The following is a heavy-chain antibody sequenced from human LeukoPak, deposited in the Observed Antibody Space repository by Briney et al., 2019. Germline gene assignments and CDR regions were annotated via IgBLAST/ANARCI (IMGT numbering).Heavy chain of an antibody. J-gene: IGHJ5*02. CDR2: ISGIGDST. V-gene: IGHV3-23*01. Sequence: GGSLRLSCAASGFTFSSYALSWVRQAPGKGLEWVSTISGIGDSTYYADSVKGRFTISRDNSKNTLYLQMNSLRAEDTAVYYCAKRYGTSGFNWFDPWGQGTLVTVSS. CDR1: GFTFSSYA. CDR3: AKRYGTSGFNWFDP. D-gene: IGHD6-19*01.